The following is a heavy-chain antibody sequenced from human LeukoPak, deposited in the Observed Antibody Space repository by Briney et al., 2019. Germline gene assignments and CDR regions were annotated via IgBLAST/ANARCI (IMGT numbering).Heavy chain of an antibody. J-gene: IGHJ5*02. V-gene: IGHV3-23*01. CDR3: AKESTVTPGSVNWFDP. D-gene: IGHD4-17*01. CDR2: ISGSGDNT. Sequence: GGSLRLSCAASGFTFSDYYMSWIRQAPGKGLEWVSTISGSGDNTYYAESVKGRFTISRDNSKNRLYLKMNSLRAEDTAVYYCAKESTVTPGSVNWFDPWGQGTLVTVSS. CDR1: GFTFSDYY.